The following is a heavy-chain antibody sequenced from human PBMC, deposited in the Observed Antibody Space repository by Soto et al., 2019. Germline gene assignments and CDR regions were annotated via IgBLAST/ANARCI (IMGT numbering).Heavy chain of an antibody. Sequence: GGSLRLSCAASGFTFSSYAMSWVRQAPGKGLEWVSAISGSGGSTYYADSVKGRFTISRDNSKNTLYLQMNSLRAEDTAVYYCAKDLALRFLEWLSIFDYWGQGTLVTVSS. D-gene: IGHD3-3*01. CDR3: AKDLALRFLEWLSIFDY. CDR1: GFTFSSYA. CDR2: ISGSGGST. V-gene: IGHV3-23*01. J-gene: IGHJ4*02.